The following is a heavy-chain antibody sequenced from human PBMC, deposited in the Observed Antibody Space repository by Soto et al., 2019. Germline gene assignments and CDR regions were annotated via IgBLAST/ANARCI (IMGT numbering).Heavy chain of an antibody. Sequence: SETLSLACTVSGGCISSYCWSWVRQPPGKGLEWIGYIYYSGSTNYNPSLKSRVTISVDTSKNQFSLTLSSVTAADTAVYYCARGLNPHFDYSGQGTLVTVSS. D-gene: IGHD2-8*01. CDR1: GGCISSYC. V-gene: IGHV4-59*01. CDR2: IYYSGST. J-gene: IGHJ4*02. CDR3: ARGLNPHFDY.